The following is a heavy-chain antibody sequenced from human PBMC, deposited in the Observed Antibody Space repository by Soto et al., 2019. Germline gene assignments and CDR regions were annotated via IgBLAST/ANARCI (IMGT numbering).Heavy chain of an antibody. J-gene: IGHJ5*02. CDR3: ARAGRIYSYGSAWFDP. D-gene: IGHD5-18*01. Sequence: SETLSLTCTVSGGSIRSSYWSWIRQPPGKGLEWIGYIYYSGSTNYNPSLKSRVTVSVDTSKNQFSLKLSSVTAADTAVYYCARAGRIYSYGSAWFDPWGQGTLGTV. CDR1: GGSIRSSY. V-gene: IGHV4-59*01. CDR2: IYYSGST.